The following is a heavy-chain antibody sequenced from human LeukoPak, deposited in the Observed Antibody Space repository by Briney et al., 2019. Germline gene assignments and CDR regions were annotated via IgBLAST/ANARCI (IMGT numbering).Heavy chain of an antibody. CDR2: FDPEDGET. V-gene: IGHV1-24*01. J-gene: IGHJ2*01. CDR1: GYTLTELS. Sequence: ASVKVSCKVSGYTLTELSMHWVRQAPGKGLEWMGGFDPEDGETIYAQKFQGRVTMTEDTSTDTAYMELSSLRSEDTAVYYCATMGYGFWYFDLWGRGTLVTVSS. CDR3: ATMGYGFWYFDL. D-gene: IGHD5-18*01.